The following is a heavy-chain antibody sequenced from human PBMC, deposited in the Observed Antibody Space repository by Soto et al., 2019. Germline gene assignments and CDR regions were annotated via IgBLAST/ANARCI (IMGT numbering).Heavy chain of an antibody. CDR1: GFTFSSYS. Sequence: GGSLRLSCAASGFTFSSYSMNWVRQAPGKGLEWVSSISSSSSYIYYADSVKGRFTTSRDNAKNSLYLQMNSLRAEDTAVYYCARDPASYGDYGYFDYWGQGTLVTVSS. D-gene: IGHD4-17*01. CDR2: ISSSSSYI. CDR3: ARDPASYGDYGYFDY. V-gene: IGHV3-21*01. J-gene: IGHJ4*02.